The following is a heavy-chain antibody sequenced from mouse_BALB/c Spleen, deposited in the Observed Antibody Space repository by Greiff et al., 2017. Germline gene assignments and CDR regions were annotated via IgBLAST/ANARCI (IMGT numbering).Heavy chain of an antibody. CDR2: ISSGGSYT. D-gene: IGHD1-1*01. CDR1: GFTFSSYT. J-gene: IGHJ4*01. CDR3: TRDHYGSSYAMDY. V-gene: IGHV5-6-4*01. Sequence: EVKLMESGGGLVKPGGSLKLSCAASGFTFSSYTMSWVRQTPEKRLEWVATISSGGSYTYYPDSVKGRFTISRDNAKNTLYLQMSSLKSEDTAMYYCTRDHYGSSYAMDYWGQGTSVTVSS.